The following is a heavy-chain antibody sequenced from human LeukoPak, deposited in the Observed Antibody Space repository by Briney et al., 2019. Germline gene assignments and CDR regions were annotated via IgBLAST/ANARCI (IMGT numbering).Heavy chain of an antibody. CDR3: ARASRGYSYGPFDY. CDR1: GGSISSYY. J-gene: IGHJ4*02. CDR2: IYYSGST. Sequence: SETLSLTCTVSGGSISSYYWSWIRQPPGKGLEWIGYIYYSGSTNYNPSLKSRVTISVDTSKNQFSLKLSSVTAADTAVYYRARASRGYSYGPFDYWGQGTLVTVSS. V-gene: IGHV4-59*01. D-gene: IGHD5-18*01.